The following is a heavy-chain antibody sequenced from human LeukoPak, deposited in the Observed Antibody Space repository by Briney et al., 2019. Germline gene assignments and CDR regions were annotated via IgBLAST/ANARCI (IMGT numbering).Heavy chain of an antibody. D-gene: IGHD5-12*01. Sequence: SGTLSLTCTVSGGSIGGYYWGWIRQPPGKGLEWIGSIYYSGSTYYNPSLKSRVTISVDTSKNQFSLKLSSVTAADTAVYYCARHSRSGYSGYENAFDIWGQGTMVTVSS. J-gene: IGHJ3*02. CDR2: IYYSGST. CDR1: GGSIGGYY. V-gene: IGHV4-39*01. CDR3: ARHSRSGYSGYENAFDI.